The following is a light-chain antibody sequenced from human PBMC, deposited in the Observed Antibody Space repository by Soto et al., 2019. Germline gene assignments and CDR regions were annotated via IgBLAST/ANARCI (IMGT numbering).Light chain of an antibody. CDR3: QVWDSSTARV. Sequence: SYELTQPLSVSVALGQTARITRGGNNTGSKNVHWYQQNPGQAPVLVIYRDSNRPSGIPERFSGSNSGNTATLTISRAQAGDEADYYCQVWDSSTARVFGGGTKLTVL. J-gene: IGLJ3*02. V-gene: IGLV3-9*01. CDR1: NTGSKN. CDR2: RDS.